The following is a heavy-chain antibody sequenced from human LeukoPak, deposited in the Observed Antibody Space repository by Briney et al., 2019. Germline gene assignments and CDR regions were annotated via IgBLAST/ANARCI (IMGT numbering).Heavy chain of an antibody. CDR1: DGSISSGGYY. CDR3: ARGVVPAARGSAHSWFDP. J-gene: IGHJ5*02. CDR2: IYYSGST. D-gene: IGHD2-2*01. Sequence: SETLSLTCTVSDGSISSGGYYWSWIRQHPGKGLERIGYIYYSGSTYYNPSLKSRVTISVDTSKNQFSLKLSSVTAADTAVYYCARGVVPAARGSAHSWFDPWGQGTLVTVSS. V-gene: IGHV4-31*03.